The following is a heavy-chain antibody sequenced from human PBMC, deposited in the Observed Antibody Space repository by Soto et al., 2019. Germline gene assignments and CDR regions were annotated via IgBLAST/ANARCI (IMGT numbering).Heavy chain of an antibody. CDR1: GYTFTSYA. CDR2: INAGNVNT. CDR3: ARDRYYYDSSGYFPYNWFDP. D-gene: IGHD3-22*01. V-gene: IGHV1-3*01. Sequence: ASVKVSCKASGYTFTSYAMHWVRQAPGQRLEWMGWINAGNVNTKYSQKFQGRVTITRDTSASTAYMELSSLRSEDTAVYYCARDRYYYDSSGYFPYNWFDPWGQGTLVTVSS. J-gene: IGHJ5*02.